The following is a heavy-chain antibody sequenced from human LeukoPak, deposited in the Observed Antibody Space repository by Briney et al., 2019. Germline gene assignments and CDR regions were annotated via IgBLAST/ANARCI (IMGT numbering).Heavy chain of an antibody. J-gene: IGHJ4*02. V-gene: IGHV3-64*01. CDR1: GFTFSRYA. Sequence: GGSLRLSCAASGFTFSRYARHWVRQAPGEGLEYVSAISSNGGSTYYANSVKGRFTISRDNAKNSLYLQMNSLRAEDTAVYYCARENPHVYWGQGTLVTVSS. CDR2: ISSNGGST. CDR3: ARENPHVY.